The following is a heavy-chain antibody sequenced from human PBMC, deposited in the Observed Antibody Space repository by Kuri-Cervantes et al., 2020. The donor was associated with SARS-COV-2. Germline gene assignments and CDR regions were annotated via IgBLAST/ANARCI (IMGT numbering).Heavy chain of an antibody. CDR2: ISGSGGST. D-gene: IGHD2-21*01. V-gene: IGHV3-23*01. Sequence: GGSLRLSCAASGFTFSSYAMSWVRQAPGKGLEWVSAISGSGGSTYYTDSVKGRFTISRDNSKNTLYLQMNSLRAEDTAVYFCARGRVGVQDFWGQGTLVTVSS. J-gene: IGHJ4*02. CDR1: GFTFSSYA. CDR3: ARGRVGVQDF.